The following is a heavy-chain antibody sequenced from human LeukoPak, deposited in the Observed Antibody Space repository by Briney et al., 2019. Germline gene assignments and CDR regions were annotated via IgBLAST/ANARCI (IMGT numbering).Heavy chain of an antibody. CDR1: GFTFSSYS. CDR2: ISSSSSTI. Sequence: GGSLRLSCAASGFTFSSYSMNWVRQAPGKGLEWVSYISSSSSTIYYADSVQGRFTISRDNAKNSLYLQMNSLKIEDTAVYYCTTVDFGDLTPAASSDYWGQGTLVTVSS. D-gene: IGHD4-17*01. CDR3: TTVDFGDLTPAASSDY. J-gene: IGHJ4*02. V-gene: IGHV3-48*04.